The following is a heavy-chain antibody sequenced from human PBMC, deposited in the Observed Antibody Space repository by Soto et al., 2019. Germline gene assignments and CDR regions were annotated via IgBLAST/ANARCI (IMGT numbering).Heavy chain of an antibody. Sequence: PSETLSLTCTVSGGSIRSYYWSWIRQPPGKGLEWIGYIYYSGSTTYNPSLKSRVTISVDTSKNQFSLELSSVTAADTDVYYCARRYGPGFDYWGQGTLVTVSS. CDR3: ARRYGPGFDY. V-gene: IGHV4-59*08. CDR1: GGSIRSYY. CDR2: IYYSGST. J-gene: IGHJ4*02. D-gene: IGHD4-17*01.